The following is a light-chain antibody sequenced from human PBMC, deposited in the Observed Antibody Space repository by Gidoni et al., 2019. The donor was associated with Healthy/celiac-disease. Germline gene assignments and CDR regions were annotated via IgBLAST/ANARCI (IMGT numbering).Light chain of an antibody. Sequence: PASLSESVGDRVTITCGASQSISSYLKWYQQKAGKAHKLLIDAASSVQSGVPSRFSGSGAGTDFTLTISSLQPEDFATYYCQQSDSTPRTFGGGTKVEIK. CDR2: AAS. J-gene: IGKJ4*01. CDR3: QQSDSTPRT. V-gene: IGKV1-39*01. CDR1: QSISSY.